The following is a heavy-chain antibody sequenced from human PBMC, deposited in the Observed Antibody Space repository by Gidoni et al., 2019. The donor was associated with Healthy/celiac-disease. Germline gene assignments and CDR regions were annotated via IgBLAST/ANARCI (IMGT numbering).Heavy chain of an antibody. CDR3: ASVVAAAGRVFNY. D-gene: IGHD6-13*01. Sequence: QVQLQQCGAGMWKPSETLSLTCAVYGGSFSGYYWSWIRQPQVRGLEWIGEINHSGSTNYTPSLKSRVTISVATSKNHLSLKLSSVTAADTAVYYCASVVAAAGRVFNYWGQGTLVTVSA. J-gene: IGHJ4*02. CDR2: INHSGST. CDR1: GGSFSGYY. V-gene: IGHV4-34*01.